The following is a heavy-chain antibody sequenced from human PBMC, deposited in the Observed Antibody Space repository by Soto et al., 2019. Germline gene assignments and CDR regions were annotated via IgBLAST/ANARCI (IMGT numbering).Heavy chain of an antibody. V-gene: IGHV5-51*01. D-gene: IGHD3-3*01. Sequence: GECLNLSCTGSGYSFPSYWKGWVRQLTGKGLEWMGIIYPGDSDTRYSPSFQGQVTISADKSISTAYLQWSSLKASDTAMYYCARAYYDFDTDGMDVWGQGNKVTV. CDR3: ARAYYDFDTDGMDV. CDR2: IYPGDSDT. CDR1: GYSFPSYW. J-gene: IGHJ6*02.